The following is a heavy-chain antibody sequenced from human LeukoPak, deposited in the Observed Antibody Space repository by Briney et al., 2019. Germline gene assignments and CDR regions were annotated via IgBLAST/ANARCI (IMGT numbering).Heavy chain of an antibody. CDR1: GGSISSYY. V-gene: IGHV4-59*01. CDR3: ARGIAAAGIAY. J-gene: IGHJ4*02. CDR2: IYYSGST. D-gene: IGHD6-13*01. Sequence: PSETLSLTCTFSGGSISSYYWSWIRQPPGKGLEWIGYIYYSGSTNYNPSLKSRVAISVDTSKNQFSLKLSSVTAADTAVYYCARGIAAAGIAYWGQGTLVTVSS.